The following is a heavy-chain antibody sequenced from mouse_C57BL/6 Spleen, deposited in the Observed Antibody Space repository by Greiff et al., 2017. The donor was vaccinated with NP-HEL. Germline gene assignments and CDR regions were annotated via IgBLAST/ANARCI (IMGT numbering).Heavy chain of an antibody. CDR3: ARHYYGSSYRYFDV. CDR2: ISNLAYSI. CDR1: GFTFSDYG. D-gene: IGHD1-1*01. Sequence: EVQVVESGGGLVQPGGSLKLSCAASGFTFSDYGMAWVRQAPRKGPEWVAFISNLAYSIYYADTVTGRFTISRENAKNTLYLEMSSLRSEDTAMYYCARHYYGSSYRYFDVWGTGTTVTVSS. J-gene: IGHJ1*03. V-gene: IGHV5-15*01.